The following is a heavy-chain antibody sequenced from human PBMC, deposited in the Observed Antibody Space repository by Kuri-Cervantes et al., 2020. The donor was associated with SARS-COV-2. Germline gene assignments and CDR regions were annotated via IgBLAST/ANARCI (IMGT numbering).Heavy chain of an antibody. CDR2: IRYDGSNK. CDR1: GFTFSSYG. V-gene: IGHV3-30*02. Sequence: GESLKISCAASGFTFSSYGMHWVRQAPGKGLEWVAFIRYDGSNKYYADSVKGRFTISRDNSKNTLDLQMNSLRAEDTAVYYCAKVYGMDVWGPGNTVTVSS. J-gene: IGHJ6*02. CDR3: AKVYGMDV.